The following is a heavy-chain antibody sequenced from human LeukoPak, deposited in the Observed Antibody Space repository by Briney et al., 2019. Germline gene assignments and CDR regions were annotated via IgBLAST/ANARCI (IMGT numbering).Heavy chain of an antibody. CDR2: MNPNSGNT. D-gene: IGHD3-3*01. J-gene: IGHJ4*02. Sequence: GASVKVSCKASGYTFTSYDINWVRQATGQGLEWMGWMNPNSGNTGYAQKFQGRVTITRNTSISTAYMELSSLRSEDTAVYYCARARSQTVYDFWSGYPTYYFDYWGQGTLVTVSS. CDR3: ARARSQTVYDFWSGYPTYYFDY. CDR1: GYTFTSYD. V-gene: IGHV1-8*01.